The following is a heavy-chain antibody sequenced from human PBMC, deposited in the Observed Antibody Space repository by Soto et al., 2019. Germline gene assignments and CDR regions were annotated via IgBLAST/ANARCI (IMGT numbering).Heavy chain of an antibody. V-gene: IGHV3-11*05. CDR3: ARDSTGWRAVYDS. D-gene: IGHD6-19*01. CDR1: GFTFSDYY. J-gene: IGHJ4*02. CDR2: ISTSSSYT. Sequence: QVQLVEPGGGLVKPGGSLRLSCAASGFTFSDYYMSWIRRAPGKGLEWVSYISTSSSYTNYADSVQGRFIISRDNAENSLYLQMNNLRAEDTAVYYCARDSTGWRAVYDSWGQGTLVTVSS.